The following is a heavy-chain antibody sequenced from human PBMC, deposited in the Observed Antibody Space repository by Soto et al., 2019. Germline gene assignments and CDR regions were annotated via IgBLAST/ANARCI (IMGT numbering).Heavy chain of an antibody. J-gene: IGHJ6*02. CDR3: AATGGNYFLLDL. Sequence: ASVKVSCKSSDNTFTHYGINWVRQAPGQGLEGMGWISGYNGNTKYAQKFQDRVTMTADTSTRTAFMKVRSLTSDDTGVYFCAATGGNYFLLDLWGRGATVTRSS. V-gene: IGHV1-18*01. CDR1: DNTFTHYG. CDR2: ISGYNGNT. D-gene: IGHD2-8*02.